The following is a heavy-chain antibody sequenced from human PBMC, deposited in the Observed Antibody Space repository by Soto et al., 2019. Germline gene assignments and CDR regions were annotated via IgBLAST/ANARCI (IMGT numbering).Heavy chain of an antibody. CDR2: IYYSGST. CDR1: GGSISSYY. J-gene: IGHJ4*02. CDR3: ARFSSWYAYFDY. Sequence: QVQLQESGPGLVKPSETLSLTCTVSGGSISSYYWSWIRQPPGKGLEWIGYIYYSGSTNYNPSLKSRVTISVDTSKNQFSLKLSSVTAADTAVYYCARFSSWYAYFDYWGQGTLVTVSS. V-gene: IGHV4-59*01. D-gene: IGHD6-13*01.